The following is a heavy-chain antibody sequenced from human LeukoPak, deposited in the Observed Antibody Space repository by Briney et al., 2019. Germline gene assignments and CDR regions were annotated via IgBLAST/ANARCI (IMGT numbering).Heavy chain of an antibody. J-gene: IGHJ4*02. D-gene: IGHD5-18*01. Sequence: GGSLRLSCAASGFTFSSNYMSWVRQAPGKGLEWVSIIYSGGTTYYADSVKGRFTISRDNSKNTMYLQMNSLRAEDTAVYYCAREVLDTAMALGYWGQGTLVTVSS. CDR1: GFTFSSNY. V-gene: IGHV3-66*01. CDR3: AREVLDTAMALGY. CDR2: IYSGGTT.